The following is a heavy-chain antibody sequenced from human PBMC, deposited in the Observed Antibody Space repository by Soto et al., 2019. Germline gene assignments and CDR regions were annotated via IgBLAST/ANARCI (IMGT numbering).Heavy chain of an antibody. Sequence: QVQLQESGPGLVKPSQTLSLTCTVSGGSISSGGYYWSWIRQHPGKGLEWIGYIYYSGGTYYNPSLKRRVTISVDTSKNHSSLKLRSVTAADTAVYYCATALHGSGSLLHDYWGQGTLVTVSS. CDR1: GGSISSGGYY. V-gene: IGHV4-31*03. D-gene: IGHD3-10*01. J-gene: IGHJ4*02. CDR2: IYYSGGT. CDR3: ATALHGSGSLLHDY.